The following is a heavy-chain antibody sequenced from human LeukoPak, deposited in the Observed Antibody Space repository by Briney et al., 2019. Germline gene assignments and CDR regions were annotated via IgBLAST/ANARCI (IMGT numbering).Heavy chain of an antibody. CDR1: GYSISSGYF. Sequence: SETLSLTCAVSGYSISSGYFWGWIRQPPGKGLEWIGSIYHSRTTYYNPSLKSRVTISVDTSKNQYSLKLSSVTAADTAVYYCARLNYYGSGQIDYWGQGTLVTVSS. V-gene: IGHV4-38-2*01. CDR3: ARLNYYGSGQIDY. CDR2: IYHSRTT. D-gene: IGHD3-10*01. J-gene: IGHJ4*02.